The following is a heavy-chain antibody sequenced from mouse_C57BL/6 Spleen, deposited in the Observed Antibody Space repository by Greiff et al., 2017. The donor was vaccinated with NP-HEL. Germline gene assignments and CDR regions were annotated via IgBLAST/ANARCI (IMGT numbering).Heavy chain of an antibody. J-gene: IGHJ2*01. CDR3: AREGTAQAPSFDY. CDR1: GYSFTGYY. D-gene: IGHD3-2*02. Sequence: VQLQQSGPELVKPGASVKISCKASGYSFTGYYMNWVKQSPEKSLEWIGEINPSTGGTTYNQKFKAKATLTVDKSSSTAYMQLKSLTSEDSAVYYCAREGTAQAPSFDYWGQGTTLTVSS. V-gene: IGHV1-42*01. CDR2: INPSTGGT.